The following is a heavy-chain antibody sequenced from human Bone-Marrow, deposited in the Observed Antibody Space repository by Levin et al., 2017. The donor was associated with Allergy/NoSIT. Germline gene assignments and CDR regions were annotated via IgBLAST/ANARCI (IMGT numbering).Heavy chain of an antibody. D-gene: IGHD4-17*01. CDR2: LSGDGSST. CDR1: GFTLSSYW. V-gene: IGHV3-74*01. CDR3: VKSTAWNGDYHTLFDN. J-gene: IGHJ4*02. Sequence: GGSLRLSCAASGFTLSSYWMHWVRQVPGKGLEWVSRLSGDGSSTSYADSVKGRFTISRDNAKNTLYLQMNSLRAEDTAVYYCVKSTAWNGDYHTLFDNWGQGTLVTVSS.